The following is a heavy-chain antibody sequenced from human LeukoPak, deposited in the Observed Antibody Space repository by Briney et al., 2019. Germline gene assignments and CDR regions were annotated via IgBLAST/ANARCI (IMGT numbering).Heavy chain of an antibody. V-gene: IGHV3-15*07. J-gene: IGHJ5*02. Sequence: GGSLRLSCAASGFTFSSYAMHWVRQAPGKGLEWVGRIKSNTDGGTTDYAAPVKGRFTISRDDSKNTLFLQMNSLKTEDTAVYYCASRAVAARPLDPWGQGTLVTVSS. D-gene: IGHD6-6*01. CDR2: IKSNTDGGTT. CDR3: ASRAVAARPLDP. CDR1: GFTFSSYA.